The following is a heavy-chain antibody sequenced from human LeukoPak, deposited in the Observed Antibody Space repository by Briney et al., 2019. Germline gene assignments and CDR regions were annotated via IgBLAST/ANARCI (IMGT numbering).Heavy chain of an antibody. D-gene: IGHD5-24*01. V-gene: IGHV3-48*01. Sequence: GGSLRLSCAASGFTFSSYSMNWVRQAPGKGLEWVSYIRSSSSTIYYADSVKGRFTISRDNAKNSLYLQMNSLRAEDTAVYYCARDRDGYNESPQTHWGQGTMVTVS. CDR3: ARDRDGYNESPQTH. CDR2: IRSSSSTI. CDR1: GFTFSSYS. J-gene: IGHJ3*01.